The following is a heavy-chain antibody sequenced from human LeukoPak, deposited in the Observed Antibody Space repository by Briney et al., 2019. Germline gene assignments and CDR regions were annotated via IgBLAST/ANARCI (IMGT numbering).Heavy chain of an antibody. CDR3: ARSPTEQLWFHFGY. V-gene: IGHV4-34*01. CDR2: INHSGST. J-gene: IGHJ4*02. CDR1: GGSFSGYY. Sequence: SETLSLTCAVYGGSFSGYYWSWIRQPPGKGLEWIGEINHSGSTNYNPSLKSRVTISVDTSKNQFSLELSSVTAADTAVYYCARSPTEQLWFHFGYWGQGTLVTVSS. D-gene: IGHD5-18*01.